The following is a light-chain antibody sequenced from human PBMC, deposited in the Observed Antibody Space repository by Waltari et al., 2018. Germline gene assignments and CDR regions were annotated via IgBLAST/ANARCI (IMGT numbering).Light chain of an antibody. J-gene: IGKJ4*01. Sequence: DIQMTQSPSSLSASVGDRVRITCRASQGISNYLAWYQEKPGKIPKLLIYGVSSLQSGVPSRVSGSGSGTVFTLTISSLQPEDVATYYCQNYDSVPLTFGGGTKVEIK. V-gene: IGKV1-27*01. CDR2: GVS. CDR3: QNYDSVPLT. CDR1: QGISNY.